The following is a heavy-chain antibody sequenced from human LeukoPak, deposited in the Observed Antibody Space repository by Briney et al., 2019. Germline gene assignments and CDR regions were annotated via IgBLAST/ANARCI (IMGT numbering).Heavy chain of an antibody. CDR2: ISGSGGST. CDR1: GFTFSSYA. Sequence: SGGSLRLSCAASGFTFSSYAMSWVRQAPGKGLEWVSAISGSGGSTYYADSVKGRFTISRDSSKNTLYLQMNSLRAEDTAVYYCAKVDPARGGNGFAPGGREPRVTVPS. J-gene: IGHJ5*02. V-gene: IGHV3-23*01. D-gene: IGHD3-16*01. CDR3: AKVDPARGGNGFAP.